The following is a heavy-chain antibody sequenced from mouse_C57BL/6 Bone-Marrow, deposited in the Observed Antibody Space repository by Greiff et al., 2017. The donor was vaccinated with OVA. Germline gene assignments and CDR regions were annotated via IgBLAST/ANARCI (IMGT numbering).Heavy chain of an antibody. CDR3: ARSFTTAPFAY. CDR1: GYTFTSYT. J-gene: IGHJ3*01. D-gene: IGHD1-2*01. Sequence: VQLVESGAELARPGASVKMSCKASGYTFTSYTMHWVKQRPGQGLEWIGYINPSSGYTKYNQKFKDKATLTADKSSSTAYMQLSSLTSEDSAVYYCARSFTTAPFAYWGQGTLVTVSA. V-gene: IGHV1-4*01. CDR2: INPSSGYT.